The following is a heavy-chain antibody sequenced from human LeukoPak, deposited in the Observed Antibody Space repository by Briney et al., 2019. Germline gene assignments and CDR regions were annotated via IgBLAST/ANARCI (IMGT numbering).Heavy chain of an antibody. Sequence: YPGGSLRLSCAASGFTFSSYAMSWVRQAPGKGLEWVSAISGSGGSTYYADSVKGRFTISRDNSKNTLYLQMNSLRAEDTAVYYCARHFALTGYYNDYYGMDVWGQGTTVTVSS. J-gene: IGHJ6*02. V-gene: IGHV3-23*01. CDR1: GFTFSSYA. CDR3: ARHFALTGYYNDYYGMDV. CDR2: ISGSGGST. D-gene: IGHD3-9*01.